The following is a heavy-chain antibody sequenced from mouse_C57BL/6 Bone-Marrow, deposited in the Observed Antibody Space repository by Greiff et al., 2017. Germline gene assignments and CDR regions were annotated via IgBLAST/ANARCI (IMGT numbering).Heavy chain of an antibody. J-gene: IGHJ3*01. CDR1: GFTFSNYW. V-gene: IGHV6-3*01. CDR2: IRLKSDNYAT. Sequence: EVQLVESGGGLVQPGGSMKLSCVASGFTFSNYWMNWVRQSPEKGLEWVAQIRLKSDNYATHYAESVKGRFTISRDDSKSSVYLQMNNLRAEDTGIYYCSNVDGFAYWGQGTLVTVSA. CDR3: SNVDGFAY.